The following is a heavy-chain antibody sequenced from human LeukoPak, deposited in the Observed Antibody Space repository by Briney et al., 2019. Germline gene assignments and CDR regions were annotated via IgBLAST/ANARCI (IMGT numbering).Heavy chain of an antibody. D-gene: IGHD1-26*01. CDR2: ISSSSSTI. CDR1: GFTFSSYS. Sequence: PGGSLRLSCAASGFTFSSYSVNWVRQAPGKGLEWVSYISSSSSTIYYADSVKGRFTMSRDNAKNSLYLQMNSLRAEDTAVYYCAREWGELLDYYYGMDVWGQGTTVTVSS. V-gene: IGHV3-48*04. J-gene: IGHJ6*02. CDR3: AREWGELLDYYYGMDV.